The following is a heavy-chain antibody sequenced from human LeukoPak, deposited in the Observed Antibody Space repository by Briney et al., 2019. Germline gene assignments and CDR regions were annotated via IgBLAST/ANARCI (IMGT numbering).Heavy chain of an antibody. CDR3: ARDTPPLPNYDFWSGYQYFDY. CDR1: GYSISSGYY. CDR2: IYHSGST. V-gene: IGHV4-38-2*02. Sequence: SETLSLTCTVSGYSISSGYYWGWIRPPPGKGLEWIGSIYHSGSTYYNPSLKSRVTISVDTSKNQFSLKLGSVTAADTAVYYCARDTPPLPNYDFWSGYQYFDYWGQGTLVTVSS. D-gene: IGHD3-3*01. J-gene: IGHJ4*02.